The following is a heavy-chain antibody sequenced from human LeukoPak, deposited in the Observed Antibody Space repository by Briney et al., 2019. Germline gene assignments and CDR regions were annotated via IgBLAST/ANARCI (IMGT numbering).Heavy chain of an antibody. CDR2: ISGGHST. V-gene: IGHV3-23*01. D-gene: IGHD5-12*01. Sequence: PGGSLRLSCAASGFTFSRYAMSWVRQAPGKGLEWVSAISGGHSTYYADSVKGRFTISRDNSKNTLYLQMNSLRAEDTAVYYCATVATTYYFDYWGQGTLVTVSS. CDR1: GFTFSRYA. J-gene: IGHJ4*02. CDR3: ATVATTYYFDY.